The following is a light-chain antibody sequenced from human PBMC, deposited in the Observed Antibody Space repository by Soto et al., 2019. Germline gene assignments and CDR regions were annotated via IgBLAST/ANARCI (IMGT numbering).Light chain of an antibody. CDR1: SSDVGGYNY. Sequence: LTQPASVSGSPGQSITISCTGTSSDVGGYNYVSWYQHHPGKAPKLMIYDVSNRPSGVSNRFSGSKSGNTASLSISGLQPEDEADCYCSSYKTSNTRQIVCGTGTKVTVL. V-gene: IGLV2-14*03. J-gene: IGLJ1*01. CDR3: SSYKTSNTRQIV. CDR2: DVS.